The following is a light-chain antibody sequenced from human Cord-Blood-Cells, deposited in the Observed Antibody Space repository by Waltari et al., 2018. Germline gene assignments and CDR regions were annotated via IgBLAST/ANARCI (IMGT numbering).Light chain of an antibody. CDR2: GFS. CDR1: SRDVGGYNY. Sequence: QSALTQPRPVSGSPGQSVTLSCTGTSRDVGGYNYVSWYQQHPGKAPKLMIYGFSKRPSGVPYRFSGSKSGNTASLTISGLQAEDEADYYCCSYAGSYTLVFGGGTKLTVL. J-gene: IGLJ3*02. CDR3: CSYAGSYTLV. V-gene: IGLV2-11*01.